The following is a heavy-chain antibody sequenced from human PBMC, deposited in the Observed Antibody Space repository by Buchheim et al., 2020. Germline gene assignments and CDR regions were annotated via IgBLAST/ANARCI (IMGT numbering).Heavy chain of an antibody. CDR3: ARDSYCSSTSCYIWGQGYYYGMDV. J-gene: IGHJ6*02. CDR1: GFTFSSYG. D-gene: IGHD2-2*02. Sequence: QVQLVESGGGVVQPGRSLRLSCAASGFTFSSYGMHWVRQAPGKGLEWVAVIWYDGSNKYYADSVKGRFTISRDNSKNTLYLQMNSLRAEDTAVYYCARDSYCSSTSCYIWGQGYYYGMDVWGQGTT. V-gene: IGHV3-33*01. CDR2: IWYDGSNK.